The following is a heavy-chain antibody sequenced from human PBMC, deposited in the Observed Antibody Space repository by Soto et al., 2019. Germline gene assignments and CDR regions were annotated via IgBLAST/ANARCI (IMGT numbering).Heavy chain of an antibody. V-gene: IGHV3-30-3*01. CDR2: ISYDGSNK. D-gene: IGHD6-13*01. J-gene: IGHJ3*02. CDR3: ANPIAASEAGSAFDI. Sequence: GGSLRLSCAASGFTFSSYAMHWVRQAPGKGLEWVAVISYDGSNKYYADSVKGRFTISRDNSKNTLYLQMNSLRAEDTAVYYCANPIAASEAGSAFDIWGQGTMVTVSS. CDR1: GFTFSSYA.